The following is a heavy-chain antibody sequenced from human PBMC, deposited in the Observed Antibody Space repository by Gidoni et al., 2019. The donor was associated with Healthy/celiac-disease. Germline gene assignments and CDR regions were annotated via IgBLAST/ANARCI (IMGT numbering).Heavy chain of an antibody. D-gene: IGHD4-17*01. Sequence: QVQLVESGGGVVQPGRSLRLSCAASGFPFSSYGMHWVRQAPGKGLEWVAVIWYDGSNKYYADSVKGRFTISRDNSKNTLYLQMNSLRAEDTAVYYCAREGGSSYGDPPLDYWGQGTLVTVSS. V-gene: IGHV3-33*08. J-gene: IGHJ4*02. CDR3: AREGGSSYGDPPLDY. CDR2: IWYDGSNK. CDR1: GFPFSSYG.